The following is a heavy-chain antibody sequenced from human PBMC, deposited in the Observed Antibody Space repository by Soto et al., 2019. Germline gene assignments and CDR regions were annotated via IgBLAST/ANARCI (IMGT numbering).Heavy chain of an antibody. D-gene: IGHD3-3*01. V-gene: IGHV1-46*01. Sequence: ASVKVSCNVSGYTFTSYYMQWVRQAPGQGLEWMGIINPSGGSTSYAQKFQGRVTMTRDTSTSTVYMELSSLRSEDTAVYYCARDHRVYYDFWSGYYTGWDYYYYYGMDVWGLRTTVTVSS. CDR1: GYTFTSYY. J-gene: IGHJ6*02. CDR3: ARDHRVYYDFWSGYYTGWDYYYYYGMDV. CDR2: INPSGGST.